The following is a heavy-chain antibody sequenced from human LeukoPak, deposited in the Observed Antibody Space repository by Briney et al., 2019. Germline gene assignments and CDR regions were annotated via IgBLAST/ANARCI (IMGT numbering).Heavy chain of an antibody. D-gene: IGHD5-18*01. CDR1: GYTYTSYG. Sequence: ASVKVSCKASGYTYTSYGISWVRQAPGQGLEWMGWISAHNRNTNYAQKFQDRVTMTTDSSTTTAYMELRSLTSDDTALYYCARDTAVAYYGMDVWGQGTTVTVSS. CDR3: ARDTAVAYYGMDV. CDR2: ISAHNRNT. V-gene: IGHV1-18*01. J-gene: IGHJ6*02.